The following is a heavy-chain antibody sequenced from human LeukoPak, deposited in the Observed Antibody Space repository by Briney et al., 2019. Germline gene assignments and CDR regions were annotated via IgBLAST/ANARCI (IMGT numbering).Heavy chain of an antibody. V-gene: IGHV4-34*01. J-gene: IGHJ4*02. CDR1: GGSFSGYY. CDR3: ARLRYQRDY. CDR2: INHSGST. Sequence: SETLSLTCAVYGGSFSGYYWSWIRQPPGKGLEWIGEINHSGSTNYNPSLKSRVTISVDTSKNQFSLELSSVTAADTAVYYCARLRYQRDYWGQGTLVTVSS. D-gene: IGHD1-14*01.